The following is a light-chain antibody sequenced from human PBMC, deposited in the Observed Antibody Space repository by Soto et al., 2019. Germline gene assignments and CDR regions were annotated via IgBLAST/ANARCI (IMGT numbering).Light chain of an antibody. CDR1: SSNIGAGYD. V-gene: IGLV1-40*01. CDR3: QSHDISLSGSVV. Sequence: QSVLTQPPSVSGAPGQRVTISCSGSSSNIGAGYDVHWYQQLPGTAPKLLIYGNSNRPSGVPDRFSGSKSGTSASLAITGLQAEDEADYSCQSHDISLSGSVVFGRGTKVTVL. CDR2: GNS. J-gene: IGLJ2*01.